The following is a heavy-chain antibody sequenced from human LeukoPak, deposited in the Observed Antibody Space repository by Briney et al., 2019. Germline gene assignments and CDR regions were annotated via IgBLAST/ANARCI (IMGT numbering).Heavy chain of an antibody. D-gene: IGHD1-7*01. CDR3: ARVMEDNWNYGGPEFADY. Sequence: PGGSLRLSCAASGFTFSSYSMNWVRQAPGKGLEWVSSISSSSSYIYYADSVKGRFTISRDNAKNSLYLQMNSLRAEDTAVYYCARVMEDNWNYGGPEFADYWGQGTLVTVSS. J-gene: IGHJ4*02. V-gene: IGHV3-21*01. CDR2: ISSSSSYI. CDR1: GFTFSSYS.